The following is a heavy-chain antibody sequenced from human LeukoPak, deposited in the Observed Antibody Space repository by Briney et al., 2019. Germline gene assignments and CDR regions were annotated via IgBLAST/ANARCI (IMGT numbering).Heavy chain of an antibody. J-gene: IGHJ4*02. CDR1: GFTFSGYG. CDR2: IWYDGSNK. D-gene: IGHD6-13*01. Sequence: HPGGSLRLSCAASGFTFSGYGMHWVRQAPGKGLEWVAVIWYDGSNKYYADSVKGRFTISRDNSKNTLYLQMNSLRAEDTAVYYCARDKSGQQLVADYWGQGTLVTVSS. V-gene: IGHV3-33*01. CDR3: ARDKSGQQLVADY.